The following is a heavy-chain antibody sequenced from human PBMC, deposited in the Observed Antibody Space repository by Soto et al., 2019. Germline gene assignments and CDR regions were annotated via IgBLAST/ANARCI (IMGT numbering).Heavy chain of an antibody. CDR1: GGSISSYY. Sequence: PSETLSLTCTVSGGSISSYYWSWLRQPPGKGLEWIGYIYYSGSTNYNPSLKSRVTISVDTSKNQFSLKLSPVTAADTAVYYCARRVATIPYYYSYYREVWGKGTTVTVSS. CDR2: IYYSGST. J-gene: IGHJ6*03. V-gene: IGHV4-59*08. CDR3: ARRVATIPYYYSYYREV. D-gene: IGHD5-12*01.